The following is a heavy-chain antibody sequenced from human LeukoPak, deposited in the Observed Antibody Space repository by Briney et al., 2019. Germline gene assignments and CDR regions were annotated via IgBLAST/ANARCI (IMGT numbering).Heavy chain of an antibody. CDR3: AKDRLEGIAAAGTGAHYFDY. J-gene: IGHJ4*02. CDR1: GFTFSSYG. D-gene: IGHD6-13*01. Sequence: PGGSLRLSCAASGFTFSSYGMHWVRQAPGKGLEWVAFIRYDGSNKYYADSVKGRFTISRDNSKNTLYLQMNSLRAEDTAVYYCAKDRLEGIAAAGTGAHYFDYWGQGTLVTVSS. CDR2: IRYDGSNK. V-gene: IGHV3-30*02.